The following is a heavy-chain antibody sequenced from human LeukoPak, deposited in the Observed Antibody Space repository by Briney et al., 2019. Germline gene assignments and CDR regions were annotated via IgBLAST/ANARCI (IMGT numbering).Heavy chain of an antibody. CDR1: GGSISSHY. CDR2: IHYTGST. Sequence: SETLSLTCTVSGGSISSHYWIWIRQPPGKGLEWIWYIHYTGSTNYNPSLKSRVTISVDTSKTQFSLKLSSVSAADTAVYYFAAFRDGYNWHLDYWGQGTLVTVSS. V-gene: IGHV4-59*11. J-gene: IGHJ4*02. D-gene: IGHD5-24*01. CDR3: AAFRDGYNWHLDY.